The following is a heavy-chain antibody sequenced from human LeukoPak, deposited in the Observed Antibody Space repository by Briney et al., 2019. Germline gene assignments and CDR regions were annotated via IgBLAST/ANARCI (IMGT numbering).Heavy chain of an antibody. V-gene: IGHV3-21*01. CDR1: GFTFSSYS. Sequence: GGSLRLSCAASGFTFSSYSMNWVRQAPGKGLEWVSSISSSSSYIYYADSVKGRFTISRDNAKNSLYLQMNSPRAEDTAVYYCARDYYNSSGYYYPSDYWGQGTLVTVSS. J-gene: IGHJ4*02. D-gene: IGHD3-22*01. CDR2: ISSSSSYI. CDR3: ARDYYNSSGYYYPSDY.